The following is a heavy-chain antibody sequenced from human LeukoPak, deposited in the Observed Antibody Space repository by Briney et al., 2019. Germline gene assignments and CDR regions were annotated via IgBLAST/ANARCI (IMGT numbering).Heavy chain of an antibody. CDR1: GGSISSGGYY. D-gene: IGHD1-1*01. J-gene: IGHJ4*02. CDR3: ASSQVVHYYFDY. V-gene: IGHV4-31*03. CDR2: IYYSGST. Sequence: SETLSLTCTVSGGSISSGGYYWRWIRQHPGKGLEWIGYIYYSGSTYYNPSLKSRVTISVDTSKNQFSLKLSSVTAADTAVYYCASSQVVHYYFDYWGQGTLVTVSS.